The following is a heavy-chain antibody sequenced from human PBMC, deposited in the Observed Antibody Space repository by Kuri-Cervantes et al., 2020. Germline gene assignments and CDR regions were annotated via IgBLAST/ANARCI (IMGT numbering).Heavy chain of an antibody. V-gene: IGHV3-30-3*01. Sequence: GGSLRLSCAASGFTFSSYAMHWVRQAPGKGLEWVAVISYDGSNKYYADSVKGRFTIFRDNSKNTLYLQMNSLRAEDTAVYYCARAGGVTTGMIDYWGQGTLVTVSS. CDR1: GFTFSSYA. CDR3: ARAGGVTTGMIDY. J-gene: IGHJ4*02. D-gene: IGHD4-17*01. CDR2: ISYDGSNK.